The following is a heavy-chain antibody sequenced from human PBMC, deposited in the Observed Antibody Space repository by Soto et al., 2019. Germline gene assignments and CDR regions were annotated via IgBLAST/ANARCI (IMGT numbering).Heavy chain of an antibody. Sequence: EVQLLESGGGLEQPGGSLRLSCAASGFTFSSYAMTWVRQAPGKGLEWVSAISGSGGTTYSADSAKGRFTISRDNSQSTLYLQMNSLRAEDMAVDYLAGAVREAEPDANSYYMAVWGKGTTVTVSS. CDR1: GFTFSSYA. J-gene: IGHJ6*03. V-gene: IGHV3-23*01. CDR2: ISGSGGTT. D-gene: IGHD2-8*01. CDR3: AGAVREAEPDANSYYMAV.